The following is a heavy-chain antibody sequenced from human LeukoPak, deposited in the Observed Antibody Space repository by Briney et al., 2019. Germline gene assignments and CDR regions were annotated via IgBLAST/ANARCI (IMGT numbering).Heavy chain of an antibody. J-gene: IGHJ4*02. Sequence: GGCLRLSSAASGFTFSSYSMNWVRQAPGKGLEWVSSISSSRSYIYYADSVNRRFTISRDNAKNSLYLQMTSLRAEDTAVYYCARGPNRYCRSTSCYGADYWGQGTLVTVSS. V-gene: IGHV3-21*01. CDR1: GFTFSSYS. CDR2: ISSSRSYI. CDR3: ARGPNRYCRSTSCYGADY. D-gene: IGHD2-2*01.